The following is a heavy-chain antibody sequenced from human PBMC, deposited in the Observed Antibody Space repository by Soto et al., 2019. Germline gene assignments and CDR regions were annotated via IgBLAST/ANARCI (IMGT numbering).Heavy chain of an antibody. Sequence: LSCAASGFTFRSYGMHWVRQAPGKGLEWVAVISYDGSNKYYADSVKGRFTISRDNSKNTLYLQMNSLRAEDTAVYYCAKDRAQLGGKYYYYYYGMDVWGQGTTVTVSS. J-gene: IGHJ6*02. CDR1: GFTFRSYG. D-gene: IGHD6-6*01. CDR2: ISYDGSNK. V-gene: IGHV3-30*18. CDR3: AKDRAQLGGKYYYYYYGMDV.